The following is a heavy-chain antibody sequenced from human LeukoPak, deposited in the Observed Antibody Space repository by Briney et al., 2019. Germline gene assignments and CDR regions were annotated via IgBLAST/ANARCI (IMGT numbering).Heavy chain of an antibody. D-gene: IGHD5-18*01. CDR2: IYHSGST. Sequence: SETLSLTCAVSGHSISSGYYGGWIRQPPGKGLEWIGSIYHSGSTYYNPSLKSRVTISVDTSKNQFSLKLSSVTAADTAVYYCARDGYSYGFLLWYFDLWGRGTLVTVSS. CDR3: ARDGYSYGFLLWYFDL. V-gene: IGHV4-38-2*02. CDR1: GHSISSGYY. J-gene: IGHJ2*01.